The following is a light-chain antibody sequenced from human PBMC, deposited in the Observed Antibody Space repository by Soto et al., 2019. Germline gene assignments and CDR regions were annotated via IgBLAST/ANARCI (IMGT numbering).Light chain of an antibody. J-gene: IGKJ1*01. CDR3: QQYNRCPRT. CDR1: QSVSRY. CDR2: GTS. Sequence: EIVMTQSPATLSVSPGERATLSCRASQSVSRYLAWYQHKPGQAPRLLIYGTSTRATGIPARFSGSGSGTEFTLTLSSLQSEDFAVYFCQQYNRCPRTFGQGTKVEI. V-gene: IGKV3-15*01.